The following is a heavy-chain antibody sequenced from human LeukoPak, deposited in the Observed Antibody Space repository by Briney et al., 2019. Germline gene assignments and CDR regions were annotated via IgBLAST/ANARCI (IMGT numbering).Heavy chain of an antibody. D-gene: IGHD3-9*01. CDR1: GGTFSSYA. V-gene: IGHV1-69*13. CDR2: IIPIFGTA. CDR3: ASPLSYYDILTGCYYFDY. J-gene: IGHJ4*02. Sequence: ASVTVSCKASGGTFSSYAISWVRQAPGQGLEWMGGIIPIFGTANYAQKFQGRVTITADESTSTAYMELSSLRSEDTAVYYCASPLSYYDILTGCYYFDYWGQGTLVTVSS.